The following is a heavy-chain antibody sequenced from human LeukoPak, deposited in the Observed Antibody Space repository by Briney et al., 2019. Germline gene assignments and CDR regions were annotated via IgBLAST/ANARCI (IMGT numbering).Heavy chain of an antibody. CDR1: GYTFTSYD. Sequence: GASVKVSCMASGYTFTSYDINWVRQATGQGLEWMGWMNPNSGNTGYAQKSQGRVTMTRNTSISTAYMELSSLRSEDTAVYYCARVWRGSGSFDYWGQGTLVTVSA. CDR2: MNPNSGNT. V-gene: IGHV1-8*01. J-gene: IGHJ4*02. D-gene: IGHD3-10*01. CDR3: ARVWRGSGSFDY.